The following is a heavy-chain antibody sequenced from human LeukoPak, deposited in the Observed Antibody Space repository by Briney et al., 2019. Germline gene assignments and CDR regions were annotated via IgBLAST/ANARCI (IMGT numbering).Heavy chain of an antibody. Sequence: GGSLRLSCAASGFTFSSYAMSWVRQAPGKGLEWVSAISGSGSGTYYADSVKGRFTISRDNSKNTLYLQMSSLRAEDTAVYYCAKGIAASGTRSLDYWGQGTLVTVSS. J-gene: IGHJ4*02. D-gene: IGHD6-13*01. CDR3: AKGIAASGTRSLDY. CDR2: ISGSGSGT. CDR1: GFTFSSYA. V-gene: IGHV3-23*01.